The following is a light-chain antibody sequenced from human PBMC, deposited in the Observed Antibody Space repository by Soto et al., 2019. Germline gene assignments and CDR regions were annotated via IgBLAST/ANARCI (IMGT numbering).Light chain of an antibody. J-gene: IGKJ1*01. CDR3: QQSFSPLWT. V-gene: IGKV1-39*01. Sequence: DIQMTQSPSSLSASVGDRVTITCRASQSISNYLNWYQQKPGKAPKLLICAASSMQSGVPSRFSGSGSETDFTLTFSSLQPDDSATYYCQQSFSPLWTFGQGTKVEV. CDR1: QSISNY. CDR2: AAS.